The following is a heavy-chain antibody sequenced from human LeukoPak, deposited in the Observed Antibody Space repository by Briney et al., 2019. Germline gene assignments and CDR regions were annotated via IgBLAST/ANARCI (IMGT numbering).Heavy chain of an antibody. V-gene: IGHV4-59*01. CDR1: GGSISSYY. Sequence: PSETLSLTCTASGGSISSYYWSWIRQPPGKGLEWIGYIYYSGSTNYNPSLKSRVTISVDTSKNQFSLKLSSVTAADTAVYYCAGTRNSGGYWQQDYWGQGTLVTVSS. CDR2: IYYSGST. J-gene: IGHJ4*02. CDR3: AGTRNSGGYWQQDY. D-gene: IGHD1-26*01.